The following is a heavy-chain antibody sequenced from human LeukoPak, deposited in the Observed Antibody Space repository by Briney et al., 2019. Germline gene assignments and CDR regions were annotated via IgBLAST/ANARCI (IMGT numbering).Heavy chain of an antibody. J-gene: IGHJ4*02. CDR1: GFTFSTYG. CDR3: ARNSSSWYYFDY. Sequence: GGSLRLSCAASGFTFSTYGMHWVRQAPGKGLEWVAVIWYDGSNKYYGDSVKGRFTISRDDSKNTLYLQMNSLRAEDTAVYYCARNSSSWYYFDYWGQGTLVTVSS. V-gene: IGHV3-33*01. CDR2: IWYDGSNK. D-gene: IGHD6-13*01.